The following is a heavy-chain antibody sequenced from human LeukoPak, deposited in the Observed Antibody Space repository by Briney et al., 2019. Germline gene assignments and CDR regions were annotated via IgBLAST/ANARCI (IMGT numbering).Heavy chain of an antibody. Sequence: GGSLRLSCAASGFTFRSYGMSWVRQAPGKGLEWVSYISSSSSTIYYADSVKGRFTISRDNAKNSLYLQMNSLRAADTAVYYCARVNRMVPGYCSGGTCPGDYWGQGTLVTVSS. V-gene: IGHV3-48*01. J-gene: IGHJ4*02. CDR2: ISSSSSTI. D-gene: IGHD2-15*01. CDR3: ARVNRMVPGYCSGGTCPGDY. CDR1: GFTFRSYG.